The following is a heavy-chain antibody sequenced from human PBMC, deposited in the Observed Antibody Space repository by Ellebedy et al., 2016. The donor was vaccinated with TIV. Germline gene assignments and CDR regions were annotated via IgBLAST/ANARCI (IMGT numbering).Heavy chain of an antibody. J-gene: IGHJ4*02. D-gene: IGHD4-17*01. CDR1: GFTFSSYA. Sequence: GESLKISXAASGFTFSSYAMHWVRQAPGKGLEWVAVISYDGSNKYYADSVKGRFTISRDNSKNTLYLQMNSLRAEDTAVYYCARGSYGDYERLPDYFDYWGQGTLVTVSS. CDR2: ISYDGSNK. V-gene: IGHV3-30-3*01. CDR3: ARGSYGDYERLPDYFDY.